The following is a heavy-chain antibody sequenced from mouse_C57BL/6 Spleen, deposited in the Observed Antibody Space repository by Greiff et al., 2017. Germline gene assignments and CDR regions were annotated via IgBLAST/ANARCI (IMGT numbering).Heavy chain of an antibody. Sequence: QVQLQQPGAELVKPGASVKLSCKASGYTFTSYWMQWVKQRPGQGLEWIGEIDPSDSYTNYNQKFKGKATLTVDTSSSPAYMQLSSLTSEDSAVYYCARGGYGSSWGQGTTLTVSS. V-gene: IGHV1-50*01. CDR3: ARGGYGSS. D-gene: IGHD1-1*01. J-gene: IGHJ2*01. CDR1: GYTFTSYW. CDR2: IDPSDSYT.